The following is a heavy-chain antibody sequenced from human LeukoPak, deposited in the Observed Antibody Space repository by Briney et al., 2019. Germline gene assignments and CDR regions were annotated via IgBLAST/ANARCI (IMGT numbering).Heavy chain of an antibody. D-gene: IGHD3-22*01. CDR2: IIPIFGTA. J-gene: IGHJ4*02. CDR1: GGTFSNYA. Sequence: PRASVKVSCKASGGTFSNYAISWVRQAPGQGLEWMGGIIPIFGTANYAQKFRGRVTITADKSTRTAYMELSSLRSEDTAVYYCARLVFYYYDSSGYRFDYWGQGTLVTVSS. CDR3: ARLVFYYYDSSGYRFDY. V-gene: IGHV1-69*06.